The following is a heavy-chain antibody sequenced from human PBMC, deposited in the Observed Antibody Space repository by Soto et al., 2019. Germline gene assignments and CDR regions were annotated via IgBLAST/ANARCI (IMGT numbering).Heavy chain of an antibody. V-gene: IGHV1-69*14. D-gene: IGHD5-12*01. Sequence: QVQLVQSGAEVKKPGSSVKVSCKASGGTFSSYAISWVRQAPGQGLEWMGGIIPIFGTANYAQKFQGRVTITADKSTSTAYMELSSLRSEDTAVYYCARDSEMATITYYYYGMDVWGQGTTVTVSS. J-gene: IGHJ6*02. CDR3: ARDSEMATITYYYYGMDV. CDR1: GGTFSSYA. CDR2: IIPIFGTA.